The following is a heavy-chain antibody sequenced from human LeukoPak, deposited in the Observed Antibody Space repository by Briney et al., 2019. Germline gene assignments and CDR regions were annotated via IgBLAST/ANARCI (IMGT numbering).Heavy chain of an antibody. CDR2: IKQDGSQK. D-gene: IGHD4-17*01. V-gene: IGHV3-7*01. CDR1: GFTFSTYY. CDR3: ARDQTVTTDYYYYYGMDV. Sequence: PGGSLRLSCAASGFTFSTYYMTWVRQAPGKGLEWVANIKQDGSQKYYVDSVQGRFTTSRDNAKNSLYLQMNSLRAEDTAVYYCARDQTVTTDYYYYYGMDVWGQGTTVTVSS. J-gene: IGHJ6*02.